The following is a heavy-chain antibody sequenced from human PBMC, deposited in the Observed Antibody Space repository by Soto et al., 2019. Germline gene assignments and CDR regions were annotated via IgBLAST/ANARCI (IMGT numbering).Heavy chain of an antibody. CDR1: GFTFSSYW. V-gene: IGHV3-7*01. J-gene: IGHJ6*03. Sequence: WGSLRLSCAASGFTFSSYWMSWVRQAPGKGLEWVANIKQDGSEKYYVDSVKGRFTISRDNAKNSLYLQMNSLRAEDTAVYYCARAFFDLKFYYYYYYMDVWGKGTTVTVSS. CDR2: IKQDGSEK. CDR3: ARAFFDLKFYYYYYYMDV.